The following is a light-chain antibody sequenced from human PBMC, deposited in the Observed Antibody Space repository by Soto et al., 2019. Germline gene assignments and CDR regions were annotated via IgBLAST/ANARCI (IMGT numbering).Light chain of an antibody. CDR3: CSYTASDIWV. V-gene: IGLV2-14*02. Sequence: QSALTQPASVSGSPGQSITISCTGSSNTIGGYNVVSWYQQHPGKAPKVIIYEGIKRPSGVSNRFSGSKSGNTASLTISGLQADDEADYFCCSYTASDIWVFGGGTKVTVL. J-gene: IGLJ3*02. CDR1: SNTIGGYNV. CDR2: EGI.